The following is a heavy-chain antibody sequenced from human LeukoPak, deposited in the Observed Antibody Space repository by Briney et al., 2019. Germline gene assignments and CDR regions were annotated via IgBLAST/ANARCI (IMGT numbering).Heavy chain of an antibody. CDR2: INPNSGGT. J-gene: IGHJ4*02. D-gene: IGHD3-10*01. Sequence: ASVKVSCKAAGYTFSNYGISWVRQAPGQGLEWMGWINPNSGGTNYAQKFQGRVTMTEDTSTDTAYMELSSLRSEDTAVYYCAIRNTYYYGSGSYYGVWGQGTLVTVSS. CDR3: AIRNTYYYGSGSYYGV. CDR1: GYTFSNYG. V-gene: IGHV1-18*01.